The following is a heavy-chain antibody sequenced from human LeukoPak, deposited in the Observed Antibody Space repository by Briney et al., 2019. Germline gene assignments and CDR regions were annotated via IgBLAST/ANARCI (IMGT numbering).Heavy chain of an antibody. CDR3: ARSSGYPFFDF. CDR2: ITSTSDTI. CDR1: GFTFSDYS. J-gene: IGHJ5*01. D-gene: IGHD3-22*01. V-gene: IGHV3-48*01. Sequence: GGSLRLSCEASGFTFSDYSMNWVRQAPGEGLEWLSYITSTSDTIYYADFVKGRFTSSRDNAKNSVYLQMNSLRAEDTAVYYCARSSGYPFFDFWGQGTLVTVSS.